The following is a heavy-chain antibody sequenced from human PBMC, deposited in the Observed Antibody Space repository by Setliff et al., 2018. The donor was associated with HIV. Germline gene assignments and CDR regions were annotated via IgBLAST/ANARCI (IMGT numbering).Heavy chain of an antibody. J-gene: IGHJ3*01. D-gene: IGHD6-13*01. V-gene: IGHV5-51*01. CDR1: DYTFTTYW. CDR3: ARRDGRSMNAFQI. CDR2: IYPDDSNI. Sequence: GESLKISCKALDYTFTTYWIGWVRQMPGEGLEWMGIIYPDDSNIRYNPSFQNQVTISADKSITTAYLQVNNLKASDTATYYCARRDGRSMNAFQIWGPGTVVTVSS.